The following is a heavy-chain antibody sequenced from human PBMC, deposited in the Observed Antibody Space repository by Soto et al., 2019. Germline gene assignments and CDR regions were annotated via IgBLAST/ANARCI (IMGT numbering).Heavy chain of an antibody. J-gene: IGHJ6*02. CDR1: GGSVSSVSYY. CDR3: ASMPEYYYYGMDV. D-gene: IGHD2-2*01. V-gene: IGHV4-61*01. CDR2: IYYSGST. Sequence: SETLSLTCTVSGGSVSSVSYYWSWIRQPPGKGLEWIGYIYYSGSTNYNPSLKSRVTMSVDTSKNQFSLKLSSVTAADTAVYYCASMPEYYYYGMDVWGPGTTVTVSS.